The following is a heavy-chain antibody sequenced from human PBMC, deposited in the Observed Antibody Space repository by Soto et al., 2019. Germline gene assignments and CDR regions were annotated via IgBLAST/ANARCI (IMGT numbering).Heavy chain of an antibody. CDR2: IKEDGSET. D-gene: IGHD2-15*01. Sequence: GGSLRLSCSASGFTFSSYALHWVRQAPGKGLEWVANIKEDGSETDYLDSVKGRFTISRDNAENSLYLQMDSLRDEDTAVYYCAREGRYCSTGLCCIHYWGHGTLVTVSS. J-gene: IGHJ4*01. CDR3: AREGRYCSTGLCCIHY. V-gene: IGHV3-7*01. CDR1: GFTFSSYA.